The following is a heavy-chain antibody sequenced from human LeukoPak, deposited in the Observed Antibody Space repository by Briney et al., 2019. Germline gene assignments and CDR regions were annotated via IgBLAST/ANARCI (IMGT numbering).Heavy chain of an antibody. V-gene: IGHV1-8*01. Sequence: ASVKVSCKASGYTFTSYDINWVRQATGQGLEWMGWMNPNSGNTGYAQKFQGRVTMTRNTSISTAYMELSSLRSEDTAVYYCARDLMSTVSRDVCGEGTTVTVSS. J-gene: IGHJ6*01. CDR1: GYTFTSYD. D-gene: IGHD5/OR15-5a*01. CDR3: ARDLMSTVSRDV. CDR2: MNPNSGNT.